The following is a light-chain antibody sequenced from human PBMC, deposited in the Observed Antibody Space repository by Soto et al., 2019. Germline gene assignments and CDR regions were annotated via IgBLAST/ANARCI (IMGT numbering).Light chain of an antibody. V-gene: IGKV3-20*01. CDR3: QQYGNSPHT. J-gene: IGKJ4*01. Sequence: NQSPSSVSASVGDRVTITCRASQGISSWLAWYQQKPGQAPRLLIFVASSRATGIPDRFSGSGSGTDFTLTISRLEPEDFAVYYCQQYGNSPHTFGEGTKVDIK. CDR1: QGISSW. CDR2: VAS.